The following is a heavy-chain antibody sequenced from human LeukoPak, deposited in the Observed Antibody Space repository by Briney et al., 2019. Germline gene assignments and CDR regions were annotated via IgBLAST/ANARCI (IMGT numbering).Heavy chain of an antibody. CDR2: IYQNGTP. CDR3: ARIPLLFPGGSYYGEYYFAS. J-gene: IGHJ4*02. CDR1: GGSISGGDYT. Sequence: SQTLSLTCAVSGGSISGGDYTWSWIRQPPGKGLEWIGFIYQNGTPYYNPSLKSRVTMSVDSSKNQFSLKLSSVTAADTAVYYCARIPLLFPGGSYYGEYYFASWGQGTQFTVSS. D-gene: IGHD1-26*01. V-gene: IGHV4-30-2*01.